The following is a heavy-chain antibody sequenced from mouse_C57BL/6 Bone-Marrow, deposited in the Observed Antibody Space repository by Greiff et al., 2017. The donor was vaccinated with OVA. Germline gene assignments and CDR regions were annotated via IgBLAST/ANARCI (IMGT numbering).Heavy chain of an antibody. CDR2: IYPRSGNT. Sequence: QVQLQQSGAELARPGASVKLSCKASGYTFTSYGISWVKQSTGQGLEWIGEIYPRSGNTYYNEKFKGKATLTADKSSSTAYMELRSLTSEDSAVYFCARPPYYGSSYCYWGQGTTLTVSS. CDR3: ARPPYYGSSYCY. J-gene: IGHJ2*01. V-gene: IGHV1-81*01. CDR1: GYTFTSYG. D-gene: IGHD1-1*01.